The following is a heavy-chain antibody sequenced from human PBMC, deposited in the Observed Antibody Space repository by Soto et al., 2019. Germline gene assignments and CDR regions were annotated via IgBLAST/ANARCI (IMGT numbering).Heavy chain of an antibody. CDR1: GFTFSSYA. J-gene: IGHJ6*02. V-gene: IGHV3-30-3*01. D-gene: IGHD6-19*01. CDR3: ARYLVRGIAVAGNQIPYYYYGMDV. CDR2: ISYDGSNK. Sequence: GGSLRLSCAASGFTFSSYAMHWVRQAPGKGLEWVAVISYDGSNKYYADSVKGRFTISRDNSKNTLYLQMNSLRAEDTAVYYCARYLVRGIAVAGNQIPYYYYGMDVWGQGTTVTVSS.